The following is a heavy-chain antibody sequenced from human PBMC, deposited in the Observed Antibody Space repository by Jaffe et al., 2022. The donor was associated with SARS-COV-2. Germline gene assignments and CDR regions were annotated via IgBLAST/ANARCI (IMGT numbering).Heavy chain of an antibody. CDR2: ISSIRDNTI. D-gene: IGHD1-1*01. J-gene: IGHJ4*02. Sequence: QVQLVESGGGLVKPGGSLRLSCEASGFTFSDYYMTWIRQAPGKGLECVSHISSIRDNTIYYADSVKGRFTISRDNAKNSLYLQMNSLRADDTGVYYCARAGTASLDYWGQGTPVTVSS. V-gene: IGHV3-11*01. CDR3: ARAGTASLDY. CDR1: GFTFSDYY.